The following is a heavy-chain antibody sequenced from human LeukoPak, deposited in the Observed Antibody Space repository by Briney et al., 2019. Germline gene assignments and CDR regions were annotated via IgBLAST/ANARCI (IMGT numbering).Heavy chain of an antibody. CDR2: ISGSGDST. D-gene: IGHD4/OR15-4a*01. Sequence: GGSLRLSCAASGFTFSNYCVTWVRQAPGRALEWVSSISGSGDSTYYADSVKGRFTISRDNSKNTLYLQMNSLRVEDTAIYYCAKYGAPGWSGYLDYWGQGTLVTVSS. CDR3: AKYGAPGWSGYLDY. CDR1: GFTFSNYC. J-gene: IGHJ4*02. V-gene: IGHV3-23*01.